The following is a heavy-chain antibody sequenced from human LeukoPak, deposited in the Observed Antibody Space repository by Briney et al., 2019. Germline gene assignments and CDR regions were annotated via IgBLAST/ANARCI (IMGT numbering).Heavy chain of an antibody. CDR1: GFTFSSYA. V-gene: IGHV3-30-3*01. J-gene: IGHJ4*02. D-gene: IGHD4-17*01. Sequence: GGSLRLSCAASGFTFSSYAMHWGRQAPGKGLEWVAVISYDGSNKYYADSVKGRFTISRDNAKNPLYLQMNRLRAEDTAVYYCARDTDTVTTILDYWGQGTLVTVSS. CDR2: ISYDGSNK. CDR3: ARDTDTVTTILDY.